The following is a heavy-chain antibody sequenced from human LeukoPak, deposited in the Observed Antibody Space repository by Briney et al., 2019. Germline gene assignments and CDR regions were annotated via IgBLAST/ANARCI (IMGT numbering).Heavy chain of an antibody. V-gene: IGHV3-30*02. Sequence: GGSLRLSCAASGFTFSSYGMHWVRQAPGKGLEWVAFIRYDGSNKYYADSVKGRFTISRDNSKNTPYLQMNSLRAEDTAVYYCAKEAGAGSYYSYNWFDPWGQGTLVTVSS. D-gene: IGHD3-10*01. CDR2: IRYDGSNK. CDR1: GFTFSSYG. CDR3: AKEAGAGSYYSYNWFDP. J-gene: IGHJ5*02.